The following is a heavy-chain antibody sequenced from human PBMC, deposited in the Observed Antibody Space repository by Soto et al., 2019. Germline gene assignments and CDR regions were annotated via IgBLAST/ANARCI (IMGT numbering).Heavy chain of an antibody. V-gene: IGHV3-23*01. CDR1: GFPFGNYA. D-gene: IGHD2-8*01. J-gene: IGHJ3*01. Sequence: PGGPLRPSFPASGFPFGNYAMSWVRQAPGKGMSWFESLGVGCDDHYYPAPGRGRFPVAKKNSNKKLFLKINGRTAEETAFFFCAKNAIPYNGVWDASDLWGQGKKFTVSS. CDR3: AKNAIPYNGVWDASDL. CDR2: LGVGCDDH.